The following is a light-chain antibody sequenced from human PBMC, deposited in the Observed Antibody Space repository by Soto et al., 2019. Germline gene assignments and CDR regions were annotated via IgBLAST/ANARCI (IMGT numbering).Light chain of an antibody. CDR3: QQYNNWLWT. J-gene: IGKJ1*01. CDR1: QSVSRN. CDR2: GAS. V-gene: IGKV3-15*01. Sequence: EIVMTQSPVTLSVSPGEGATLSCRASQSVSRNLAWYQQKPGQAPRLLIYGASTRATGIPARFSGSGSGTEFTLTISSLQSEDFAVYYCQQYNNWLWTFGQGTKV.